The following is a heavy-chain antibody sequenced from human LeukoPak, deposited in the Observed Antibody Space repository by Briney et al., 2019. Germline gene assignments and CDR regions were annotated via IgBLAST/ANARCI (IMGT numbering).Heavy chain of an antibody. CDR1: GFTFSDYY. J-gene: IGHJ5*02. V-gene: IGHV3-11*01. CDR2: ISSSGNII. Sequence: GGSLRLSCAASGFTFSDYYMSWIRQAPGKGLEWVSYISSSGNIIYYADSVKGRFTISRDNAKNTVYLEMNSLSVEDTATYYCIRDFRSADLWGQGTLVTVTS. CDR3: IRDFRSADL.